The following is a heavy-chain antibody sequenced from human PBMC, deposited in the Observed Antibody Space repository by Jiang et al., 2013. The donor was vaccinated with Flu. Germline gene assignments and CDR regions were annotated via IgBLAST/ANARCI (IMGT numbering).Heavy chain of an antibody. CDR2: INPGGDAT. CDR1: GYTFTTFH. D-gene: IGHD3-3*02. J-gene: IGHJ2*01. V-gene: IGHV1-46*01. CDR3: ARVTLGVNWYFDL. Sequence: GAEVKKPGASVILSCKASGYTFTTFHVHWVRQAPGQGLEYMGIINPGGDATIYAQEFQGRVTMTRDTPSSTVYMEVRSLRSEDTAVYFCARVTLGVNWYFDLWGRGTLVTVSS.